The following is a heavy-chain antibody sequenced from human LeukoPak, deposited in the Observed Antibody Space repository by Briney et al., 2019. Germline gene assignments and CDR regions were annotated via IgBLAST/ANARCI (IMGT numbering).Heavy chain of an antibody. CDR3: ARGREAVRPPLGY. V-gene: IGHV4-34*01. CDR2: INQSGVS. CDR1: GGSFSNYY. D-gene: IGHD6-6*01. J-gene: IGHJ4*02. Sequence: SETLSLTCAVYGGSFSNYYWTWIRQPPGKGLEWIGEINQSGVSNYNPSLKSRVTISVDTSKSQFSLKLSSVTAADTAVYYCARGREAVRPPLGYWGQGTLVTVSS.